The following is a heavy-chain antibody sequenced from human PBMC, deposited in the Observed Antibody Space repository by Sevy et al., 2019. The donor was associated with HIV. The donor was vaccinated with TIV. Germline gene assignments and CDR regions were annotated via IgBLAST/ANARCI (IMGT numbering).Heavy chain of an antibody. CDR1: GGSISSGGYS. J-gene: IGHJ6*02. D-gene: IGHD6-19*01. CDR3: ARGGGAVAGTYYYYYGMDV. V-gene: IGHV4-30-2*01. CDR2: IYHSGST. Sequence: SETLSLTCAVSGGSISSGGYSWSWIRQRPGKGLEWIWYIYHSGSTYYNPSLKSRVTISVDRSKNQFSLKLSSVTAADTAVYYCARGGGAVAGTYYYYYGMDVWGQGTTVTVSS.